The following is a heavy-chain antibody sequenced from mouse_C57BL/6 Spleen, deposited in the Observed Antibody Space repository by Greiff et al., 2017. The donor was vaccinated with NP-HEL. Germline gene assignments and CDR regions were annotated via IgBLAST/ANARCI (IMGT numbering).Heavy chain of an antibody. V-gene: IGHV5-6*01. CDR3: ARHNYGSSSAWFAY. D-gene: IGHD1-1*01. J-gene: IGHJ3*01. CDR1: GFTFSSYG. CDR2: ISSGGSYT. Sequence: EVKLMESGGDLVKPGGSLKLSCAASGFTFSSYGMSWVRQTPDKRLEWVATISSGGSYTYYPDSVKGRFTISRDNAKNTLYLQMSSLKSEDTAMYYCARHNYGSSSAWFAYWGQGTLVTVSA.